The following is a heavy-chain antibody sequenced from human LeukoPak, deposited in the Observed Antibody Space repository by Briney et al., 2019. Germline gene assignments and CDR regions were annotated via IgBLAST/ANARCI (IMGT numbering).Heavy chain of an antibody. CDR3: ARTYSNYDAFDI. D-gene: IGHD4-11*01. J-gene: IGHJ3*02. CDR2: ISYDGSNK. V-gene: IGHV3-30-3*01. CDR1: GFTFSSYA. Sequence: GGSLRLSCAASGFTFSSYAMHWVRQAPGKGLEWVAVISYDGSNKYYADSVKGRFTISRDNSKNTLYLQMNSLRAEDTAVFYCARTYSNYDAFDIWGQGTMVTVSS.